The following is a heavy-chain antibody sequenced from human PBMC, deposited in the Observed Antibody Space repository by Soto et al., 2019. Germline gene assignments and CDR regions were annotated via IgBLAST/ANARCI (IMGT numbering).Heavy chain of an antibody. Sequence: SETLSLTCTVSGGSISSGGYYWSWIRQHPGKGLEWIGYIYYSGSTYYNPSLKSRVTISVDTSKNQFSLKLSSVTAADTAVYYCARAFLYSGWYPNWFDPWGQGTLVTVSS. CDR3: ARAFLYSGWYPNWFDP. CDR1: GGSISSGGYY. V-gene: IGHV4-31*03. CDR2: IYYSGST. J-gene: IGHJ5*02. D-gene: IGHD6-19*01.